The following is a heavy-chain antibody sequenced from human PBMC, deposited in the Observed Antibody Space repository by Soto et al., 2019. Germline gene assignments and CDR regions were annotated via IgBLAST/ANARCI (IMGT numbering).Heavy chain of an antibody. CDR1: GFTFSSYS. V-gene: IGHV3-21*01. D-gene: IGHD5-12*01. Sequence: GGSLRLSCAASGFTFSSYSMNWVRQAPGKGLEWVSSISSSSSYIYYADSVKGRFTISRDNAKNSLYLQMNSLRAEDTAVYYCARDSLIDIVATIGFDYWGQGTLVTVSS. J-gene: IGHJ4*02. CDR3: ARDSLIDIVATIGFDY. CDR2: ISSSSSYI.